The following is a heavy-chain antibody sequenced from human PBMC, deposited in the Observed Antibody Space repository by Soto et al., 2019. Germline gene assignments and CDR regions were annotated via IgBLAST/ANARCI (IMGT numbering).Heavy chain of an antibody. D-gene: IGHD3-9*01. CDR1: GFTFTSHW. J-gene: IGHJ4*02. CDR3: VSECTRKGWPFES. V-gene: IGHV3-74*01. Sequence: EVQLVESGGDLVQPGGSLRLSCAASGFTFTSHWMHWVRQAPGKGLVWVSRIKSDGSGTIYADSVEGRFTSSRDNSKNTLYLPMNSLRADDTAVDFCVSECTRKGWPFESWGQGTLVTVSS. CDR2: IKSDGSGT.